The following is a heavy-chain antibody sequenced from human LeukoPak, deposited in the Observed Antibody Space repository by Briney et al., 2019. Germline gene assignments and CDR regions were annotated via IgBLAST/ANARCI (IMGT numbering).Heavy chain of an antibody. CDR3: ARGGYQPYYYMDV. D-gene: IGHD2-2*01. J-gene: IGHJ6*03. CDR2: ISSSSGYI. CDR1: GFTLGGNA. V-gene: IGHV3-21*01. Sequence: GGPRGLSGAASGFTLGGNARTWVGKAPGRGREGFSSISSSSGYIFYADSVKGRFTISRDNSKKIVYLQMDSLRVDETAVYYCARGGYQPYYYMDVWGKGTTVTVSS.